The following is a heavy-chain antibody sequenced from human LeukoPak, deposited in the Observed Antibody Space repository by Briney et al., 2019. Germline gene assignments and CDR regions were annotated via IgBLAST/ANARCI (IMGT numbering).Heavy chain of an antibody. CDR3: AREGAAPMYYYMDV. D-gene: IGHD2-2*01. CDR2: INHSGST. V-gene: IGHV4-34*01. Sequence: SETLSLTCAVYGGSFSGYYWSWIRQPPGKGLEWIGEINHSGSTNYNPSLTSRVTISVDTSKNQFSLKLSSVTAADTAVYYCAREGAAPMYYYMDVWGKGTTVTVSS. CDR1: GGSFSGYY. J-gene: IGHJ6*03.